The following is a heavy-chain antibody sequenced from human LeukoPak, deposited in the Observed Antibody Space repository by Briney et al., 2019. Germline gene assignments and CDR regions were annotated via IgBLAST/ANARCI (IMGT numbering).Heavy chain of an antibody. Sequence: GGSLRLSCAASGFTVSSNYMSWVRQAPGKGLEWVSVIYSGGSTYYADSVKGRFTISRDNSKNTLYLQMNSLRAEDTAVYYCVGPYDSSGPDAFDIWGQGTMVTVSS. CDR2: IYSGGST. V-gene: IGHV3-66*01. D-gene: IGHD3-22*01. CDR1: GFTVSSNY. CDR3: VGPYDSSGPDAFDI. J-gene: IGHJ3*02.